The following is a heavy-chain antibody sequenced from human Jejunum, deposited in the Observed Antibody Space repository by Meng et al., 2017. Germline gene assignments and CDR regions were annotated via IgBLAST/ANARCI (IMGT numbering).Heavy chain of an antibody. CDR3: ARGGNGGRLGDNWFDP. V-gene: IGHV4-30-4*01. CDR1: GGSIRSGNYT. D-gene: IGHD2-8*01. J-gene: IGHJ5*02. Sequence: QVQLQESGPGLVKPSQTLSLPCPLAGGSIRSGNYTWSWIRQPPGKGLEWIGYISISGKTSYNPSFKSRVTISLDTSKNHFSLTLTSVTVADTAGYYCARGGNGGRLGDNWFDPWGQGTLVTVSS. CDR2: ISISGKT.